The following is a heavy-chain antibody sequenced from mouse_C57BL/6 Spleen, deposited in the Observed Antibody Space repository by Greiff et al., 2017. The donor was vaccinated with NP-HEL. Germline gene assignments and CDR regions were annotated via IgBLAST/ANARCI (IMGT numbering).Heavy chain of an antibody. CDR1: GYTFTSYW. CDR2: INPSNGGT. Sequence: VQLQQPGTELVKPGASVKLSCKASGYTFTSYWMHWVKQRPGQGLEWIGNINPSNGGTNYNEKFKSKATLTVDKSSSTAYMQPSSLTSEDSAVYYCARSNYVSSYPVAYWGQGTLVTVSA. D-gene: IGHD1-1*01. V-gene: IGHV1-53*01. J-gene: IGHJ3*01. CDR3: ARSNYVSSYPVAY.